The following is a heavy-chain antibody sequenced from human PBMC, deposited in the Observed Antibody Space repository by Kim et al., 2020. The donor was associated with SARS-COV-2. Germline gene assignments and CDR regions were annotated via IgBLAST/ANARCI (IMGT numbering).Heavy chain of an antibody. CDR1: GFTFSSYW. CDR2: IKQDGSEK. D-gene: IGHD6-13*01. Sequence: GGSLRLSCAASGFTFSSYWMSWVRQAPGKGLEWVANIKQDGSEKYYVDSVKGRFTISRDNAKNSLYLQMNSLRAEDTAVYYCARDKSSSWYAFNWFDPWGQGTLVTVSS. J-gene: IGHJ5*02. CDR3: ARDKSSSWYAFNWFDP. V-gene: IGHV3-7*01.